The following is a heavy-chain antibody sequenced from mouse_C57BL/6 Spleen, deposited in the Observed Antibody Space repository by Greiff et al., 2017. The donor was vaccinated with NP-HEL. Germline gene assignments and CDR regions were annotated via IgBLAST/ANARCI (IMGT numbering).Heavy chain of an antibody. CDR1: GYTFTSYW. J-gene: IGHJ2*01. V-gene: IGHV1-50*01. CDR3: ARNLFRFGTDFDY. Sequence: QVQLQQSGAELVKPGASVKLSCKASGYTFTSYWMQWVKQRPGQGLEWIGEIDPSDSYTNYNQKFKGKATLTVDTSSSTAYMQLSSLTSEDSAVYYCARNLFRFGTDFDYWGQGTTLTVSS. CDR2: IDPSDSYT. D-gene: IGHD2-14*01.